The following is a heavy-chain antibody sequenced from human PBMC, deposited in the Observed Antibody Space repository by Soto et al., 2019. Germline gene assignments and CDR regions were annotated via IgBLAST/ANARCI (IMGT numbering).Heavy chain of an antibody. D-gene: IGHD2-15*01. CDR2: MLYSGLT. Sequence: TLSLTCSVSGYSVSSSDYYWAWIRQPPGKGLEWIGSMLYSGLTYYNPSLKSRVTLSVDTSKNQFSVRLNSVTASDTAVYYCAPLSVSLSGPYGIHVWGQGTTVTVSS. V-gene: IGHV4-39*01. CDR1: GYSVSSSDYY. CDR3: APLSVSLSGPYGIHV. J-gene: IGHJ6*02.